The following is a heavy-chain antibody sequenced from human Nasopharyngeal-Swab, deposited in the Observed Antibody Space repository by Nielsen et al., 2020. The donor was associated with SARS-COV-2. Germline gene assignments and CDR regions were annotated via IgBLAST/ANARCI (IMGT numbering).Heavy chain of an antibody. CDR2: INWNGGST. CDR3: ARAPLGAAFDI. CDR1: GFTFDDYG. J-gene: IGHJ3*02. V-gene: IGHV3-20*01. Sequence: GGSLRLSCTASGFTFDDYGMSWVRQAPGKGLEWVSGINWNGGSTGYADSVKGRFTISRDNAKNSLYLQMNSLRAEDTALYHCARAPLGAAFDIWGQGTMVTVSS.